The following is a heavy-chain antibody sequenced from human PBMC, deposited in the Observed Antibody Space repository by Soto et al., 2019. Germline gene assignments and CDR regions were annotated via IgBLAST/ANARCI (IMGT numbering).Heavy chain of an antibody. V-gene: IGHV3-23*01. CDR2: ISGSGGST. CDR1: GFTFSSYA. D-gene: IGHD1-20*01. J-gene: IGHJ6*02. CDR3: AKGNWNDDYYYYGMDV. Sequence: EVQLLESGGGLVQPGGSLRLSCAASGFTFSSYAMSWVRQAPGKGLEWVSAISGSGGSTYYADSVKGRFTISRDNSKNTLYLHMNSLRAEDTAVYYCAKGNWNDDYYYYGMDVWGQGTTVTVSS.